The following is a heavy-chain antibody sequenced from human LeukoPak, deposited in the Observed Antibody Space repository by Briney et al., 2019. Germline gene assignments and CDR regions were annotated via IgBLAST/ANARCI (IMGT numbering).Heavy chain of an antibody. V-gene: IGHV3-23*01. J-gene: IGHJ6*02. CDR2: ISGSGGST. Sequence: GGSLRLSCAASGFTFSSYAMIWVRQAPGKGLEGVSAISGSGGSTYYADSVKGRFTISRDNSKNTLYLQMNSLRAEDTAVYYCAKGLETQTWIQLWPSTLYYYYGMDVWGQGTTVTVSS. CDR1: GFTFSSYA. D-gene: IGHD5-18*01. CDR3: AKGLETQTWIQLWPSTLYYYYGMDV.